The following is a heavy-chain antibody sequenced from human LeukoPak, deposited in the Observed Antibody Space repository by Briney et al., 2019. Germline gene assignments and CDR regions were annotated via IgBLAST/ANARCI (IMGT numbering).Heavy chain of an antibody. D-gene: IGHD6-19*01. J-gene: IGHJ5*02. Sequence: GGSLRLSCAASGFTVSSNYMDWVRQAPGKGLEWVSLIYSGGTTYYADSVKGRFTISRDNSKNTVYLQMNSLRAEDTAVYYCARDFPNPNSGDFGSGWYGGGSWFDPWGQGTLVTVSS. CDR2: IYSGGTT. V-gene: IGHV3-53*01. CDR3: ARDFPNPNSGDFGSGWYGGGSWFDP. CDR1: GFTVSSNY.